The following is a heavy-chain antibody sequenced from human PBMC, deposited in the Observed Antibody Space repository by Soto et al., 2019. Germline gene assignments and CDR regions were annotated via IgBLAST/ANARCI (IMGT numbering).Heavy chain of an antibody. Sequence: QVQLVQSGAEVKKPGSSVKVSCKASGGTFSSYAISWVRQAPGQGLEWMGGIIPIFGTANYAQKFQGRVRITADESTSTAYMELSSLRSEDTAVYYCAREKTYYYDSSGSLYYFDYWGQGTLVTVSS. D-gene: IGHD3-22*01. CDR2: IIPIFGTA. CDR1: GGTFSSYA. V-gene: IGHV1-69*01. J-gene: IGHJ4*02. CDR3: AREKTYYYDSSGSLYYFDY.